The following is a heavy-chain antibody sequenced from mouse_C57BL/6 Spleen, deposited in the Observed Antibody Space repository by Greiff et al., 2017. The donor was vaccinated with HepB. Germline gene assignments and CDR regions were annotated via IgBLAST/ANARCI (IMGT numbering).Heavy chain of an antibody. J-gene: IGHJ2*01. CDR3: ARDKGENGYYDY. V-gene: IGHV5-16*01. D-gene: IGHD2-3*01. CDR2: INYDGSST. CDR1: GFTFSDYY. Sequence: EVMLVESEGGLVQPGSSMKLSCTASGFTFSDYYMAWVRQVPEKGLEWVANINYDGSSTYYLDSLKSRFIISRDNAKNILYLQMSSLKSEDTSTYYCARDKGENGYYDYWGQGTTLTVSS.